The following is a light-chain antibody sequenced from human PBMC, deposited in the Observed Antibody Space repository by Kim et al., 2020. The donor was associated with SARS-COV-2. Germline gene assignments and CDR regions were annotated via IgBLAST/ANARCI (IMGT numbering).Light chain of an antibody. CDR3: GADHGSGSNFVVV. Sequence: TCTLSSGYSNDKVDWYQQRPGKGPRFVMRVGTGGIVGSKGDGIPDRFSVLGSGLNRYLTIKNIQEEDESDYHCGADHGSGSNFVVVFGGGTQLTVL. CDR1: SGYSNDK. V-gene: IGLV9-49*01. CDR2: VGTGGIVG. J-gene: IGLJ2*01.